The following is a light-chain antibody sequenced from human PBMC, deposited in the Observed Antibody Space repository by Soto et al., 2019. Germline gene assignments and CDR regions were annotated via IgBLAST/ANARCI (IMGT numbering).Light chain of an antibody. Sequence: DIQMTQSPSSLSASVGDRFTITCRASQSISTYLNWYQQKPGKAPKLLIYAASTLQSGVPSRFSGSGSGTDFTLTINSLQPEDFATYYCQHYNSYSEAFGQGTKVDIK. V-gene: IGKV1-39*01. J-gene: IGKJ1*01. CDR2: AAS. CDR3: QHYNSYSEA. CDR1: QSISTY.